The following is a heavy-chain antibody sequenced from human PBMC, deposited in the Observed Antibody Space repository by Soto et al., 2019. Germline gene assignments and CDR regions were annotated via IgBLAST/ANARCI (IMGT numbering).Heavy chain of an antibody. CDR2: IYHSGST. Sequence: PSETLSLTCAVSGGSISSGGYSWSWIRQPPGKGLEWIGYIYHSGSTYYNPSLKSRVTISVDRSKNQFSLKLSSVTAADTAVYYCARGTRRYGMDVWGQGTTVTVSS. J-gene: IGHJ6*02. V-gene: IGHV4-30-2*01. CDR3: ARGTRRYGMDV. CDR1: GGSISSGGYS.